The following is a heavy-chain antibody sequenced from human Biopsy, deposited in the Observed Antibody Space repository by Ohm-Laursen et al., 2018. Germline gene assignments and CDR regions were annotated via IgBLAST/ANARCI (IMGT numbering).Heavy chain of an antibody. D-gene: IGHD3-10*01. J-gene: IGHJ4*02. V-gene: IGHV1-69*06. CDR2: NIPILGTG. CDR1: GGTFSNYG. Sequence: SSVKVSCKVPGGTFSNYGVNWVRQAPGQGLEWLGGNIPILGTGNYAQKFQDRVTVAADTSTSTATMELRSLRSDDTAVYYCATDGAGSYNENWGQGTLVSVSS. CDR3: ATDGAGSYNEN.